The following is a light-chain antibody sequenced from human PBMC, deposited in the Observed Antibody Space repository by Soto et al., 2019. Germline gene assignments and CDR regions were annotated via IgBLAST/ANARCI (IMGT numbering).Light chain of an antibody. V-gene: IGLV1-51*01. CDR3: GTWDSILSAGV. Sequence: QSVLTQPSSVSAAPGQKVTISCSGSNSNIGKNFVSWYQQFPGAAPKLLIYDNNKRPSGIVDRFSGSKSGTSATLDIAGLQSGDEANYCCGTWDSILSAGVFGGGTKLTVL. J-gene: IGLJ2*01. CDR2: DNN. CDR1: NSNIGKNF.